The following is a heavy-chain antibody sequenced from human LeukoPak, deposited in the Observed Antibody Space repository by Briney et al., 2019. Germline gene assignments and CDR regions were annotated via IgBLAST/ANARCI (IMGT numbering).Heavy chain of an antibody. CDR2: MNPNSGNT. CDR1: GYTFTSYD. Sequence: ASVKVSCKASGYTFTSYDINWERQATGQGLEWMGWMNPNSGNTDYAQKFQGRVTMTRNTSISTAYMELSSLRSEDTAVYYCARGVATDAFDIWGQGTMVTVSS. CDR3: ARGVATDAFDI. V-gene: IGHV1-8*01. D-gene: IGHD5-12*01. J-gene: IGHJ3*02.